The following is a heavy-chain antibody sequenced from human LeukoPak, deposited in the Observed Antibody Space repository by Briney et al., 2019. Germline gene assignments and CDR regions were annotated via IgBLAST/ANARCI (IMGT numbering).Heavy chain of an antibody. CDR3: ARASYDSSGYGAFDI. V-gene: IGHV3-33*01. CDR2: IWYDGSNK. Sequence: GGSLRLSCAASGFTFSSYGMHWVRQAPGKGLEWVAVIWYDGSNKYYADSVKGRFTISRDNSKNTLYLQMNSLRAEDTAVYHCARASYDSSGYGAFDIWGQGTMVTVSS. CDR1: GFTFSSYG. J-gene: IGHJ3*02. D-gene: IGHD3-22*01.